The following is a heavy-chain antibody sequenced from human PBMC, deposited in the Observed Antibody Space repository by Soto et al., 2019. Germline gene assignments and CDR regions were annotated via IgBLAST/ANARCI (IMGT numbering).Heavy chain of an antibody. D-gene: IGHD2-21*01. CDR3: VRVGIVARPY. J-gene: IGHJ4*02. CDR2: ISSDGTTT. V-gene: IGHV3-48*03. Sequence: LRLSFEVSGLTFSKFEMTWVRQAPGKGLEWVSSISSDGTTTHYADSVKGRSTISRDNDRNSLYLQMNSLKGEDTATYYCVRVGIVARPYWGQGTPVTVSS. CDR1: GLTFSKFE.